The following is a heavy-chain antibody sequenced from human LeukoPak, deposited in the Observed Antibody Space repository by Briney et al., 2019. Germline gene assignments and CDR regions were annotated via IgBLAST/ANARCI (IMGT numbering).Heavy chain of an antibody. D-gene: IGHD6-13*01. V-gene: IGHV3-23*01. J-gene: IGHJ4*02. CDR3: ARGGIGFDY. Sequence: GGTPRLSCAASGFTFSSYGMSWVRQAPGKGLEWVSAISGSGGSTYYADSVKGRFTISRDNSKNTLYLQMNSLRAEDTAVYYCARGGIGFDYWGQGTLVTVSS. CDR2: ISGSGGST. CDR1: GFTFSSYG.